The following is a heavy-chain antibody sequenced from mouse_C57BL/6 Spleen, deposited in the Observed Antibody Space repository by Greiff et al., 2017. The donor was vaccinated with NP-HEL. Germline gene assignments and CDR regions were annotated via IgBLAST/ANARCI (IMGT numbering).Heavy chain of an antibody. Sequence: QVQLKQPGAELVKPGASVKLSCKASGYTFTSYWMHWVKQRPGQGLEWIGMIHPNSGSTNYNEKFKSKATLTVDKSSSTAYMQLSSLTSEDSAVYYCARSRYYYGSSYAMDYWGQGTSVTVSS. CDR3: ARSRYYYGSSYAMDY. CDR1: GYTFTSYW. CDR2: IHPNSGST. D-gene: IGHD1-1*01. V-gene: IGHV1-64*01. J-gene: IGHJ4*01.